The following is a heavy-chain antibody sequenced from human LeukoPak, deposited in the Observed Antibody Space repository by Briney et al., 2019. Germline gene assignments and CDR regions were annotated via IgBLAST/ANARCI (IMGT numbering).Heavy chain of an antibody. Sequence: GGSLRLSCAASGFTFSSYWMSWVRQAPGKGLEWMASIKQDGSEKYYVDSVKGRFTISRDNAKNSLYLQMNSLTAEDTAVYYCAELGITMIGGVWGKGTTVTISS. D-gene: IGHD3-10*02. J-gene: IGHJ6*04. CDR1: GFTFSSYW. CDR3: AELGITMIGGV. CDR2: IKQDGSEK. V-gene: IGHV3-7*01.